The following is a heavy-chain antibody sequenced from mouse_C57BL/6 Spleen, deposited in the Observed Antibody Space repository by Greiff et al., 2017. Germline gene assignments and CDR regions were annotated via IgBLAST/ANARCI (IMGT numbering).Heavy chain of an antibody. CDR3: TIGYGSSWYFDV. Sequence: EVQLQQSGAELVRPGASVKLSCTASGFNITDYYMHWVKQRPEQGLEWIGRIDPEAGATEYAPKFQGKATMTAATSSNTAYLQLSSLTSEDTAVYYCTIGYGSSWYFDVWGTGTTVTVSS. CDR1: GFNITDYY. D-gene: IGHD1-1*01. J-gene: IGHJ1*03. CDR2: IDPEAGAT. V-gene: IGHV14-1*01.